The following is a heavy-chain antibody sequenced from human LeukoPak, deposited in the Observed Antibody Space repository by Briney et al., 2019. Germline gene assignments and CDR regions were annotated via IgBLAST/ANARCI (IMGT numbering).Heavy chain of an antibody. Sequence: ASVKVLFKASGFPFNDDYIHWVRQAPGQGLEWMGWINPKSGGTSYAQKFQGRVTMTRDTSTSTVYMELSSLRSEDTAVYYWARERISVHSTDCDYYGMDVWGQGTTVTVSS. CDR1: GFPFNDDY. CDR2: INPKSGGT. V-gene: IGHV1-46*02. J-gene: IGHJ6*02. D-gene: IGHD2-21*02. CDR3: ARERISVHSTDCDYYGMDV.